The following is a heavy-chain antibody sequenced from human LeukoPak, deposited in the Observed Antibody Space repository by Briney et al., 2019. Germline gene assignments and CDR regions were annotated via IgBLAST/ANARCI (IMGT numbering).Heavy chain of an antibody. V-gene: IGHV3-7*01. CDR3: AGGSGLMTDQ. Sequence: GGSLRLSCAASGFTFNTYWMNWVRQAPGKGLEWVANIKQDGSAKYYVGSVKSRFTISRDNAKRSLYLKMGSLRGHDTAVYYCAGGSGLMTDQWGEGTLVTVSS. D-gene: IGHD5-12*01. CDR2: IKQDGSAK. CDR1: GFTFNTYW. J-gene: IGHJ4*02.